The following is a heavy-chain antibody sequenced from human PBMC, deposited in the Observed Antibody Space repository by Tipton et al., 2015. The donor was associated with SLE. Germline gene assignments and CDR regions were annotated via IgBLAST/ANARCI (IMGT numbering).Heavy chain of an antibody. V-gene: IGHV4-59*08. CDR2: VCNSVST. CDR3: ARSTDQNWFDP. J-gene: IGHJ5*02. D-gene: IGHD2-2*01. CDR1: GDSIGTYY. Sequence: TLSLTCTVSGDSIGTYYWNWIRQSPGKGLEWIACVCNSVSTNYDPSLKSRGTISVDTSKNHFSLELTSVTAADTAVYYCARSTDQNWFDPWGQGTLVTVSS.